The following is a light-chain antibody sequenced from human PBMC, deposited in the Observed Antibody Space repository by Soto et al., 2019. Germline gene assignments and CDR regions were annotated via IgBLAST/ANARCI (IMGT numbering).Light chain of an antibody. V-gene: IGLV2-14*01. CDR1: SSDISGYKY. CDR2: EVS. J-gene: IGLJ3*02. Sequence: QSALTQPASVSGSLGQSITISCTGTSSDISGYKYVSWYQQHPGKAPKLIIFEVSNRPSGVSDRFSGSNSGNTASLTISGLQAEDEADYYCTSYSRYRVLVFGGGTKVTVL. CDR3: TSYSRYRVLV.